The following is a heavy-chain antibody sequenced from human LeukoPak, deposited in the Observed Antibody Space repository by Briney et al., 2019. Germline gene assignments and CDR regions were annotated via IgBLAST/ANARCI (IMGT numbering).Heavy chain of an antibody. V-gene: IGHV1-69*01. CDR1: GGTFSSYA. CDR3: ARYYYDSSGIFDY. Sequence: ASVKVSCKASGGTFSSYAISWVRQAPGQGLEWMGGIIPILGTANYAQKFQGRVTITADESTSTAYMELSSLRSEDTAVYYCARYYYDSSGIFDYWGQGTLVTVSS. J-gene: IGHJ4*02. CDR2: IIPILGTA. D-gene: IGHD3-22*01.